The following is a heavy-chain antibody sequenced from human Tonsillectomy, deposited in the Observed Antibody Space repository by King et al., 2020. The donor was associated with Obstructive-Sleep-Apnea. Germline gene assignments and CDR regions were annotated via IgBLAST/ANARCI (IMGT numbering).Heavy chain of an antibody. CDR1: GFTFDDYA. CDR2: ISWNSGSI. V-gene: IGHV3-9*01. D-gene: IGHD5-12*01. J-gene: IGHJ4*02. Sequence: VQLVESGGGLVQPGRSLRLSCAASGFTFDDYAMHWVRQAPGKGLEWVSGISWNSGSIGYADVVKGRFTISRDNAKNSLYLQMNSLRAEDTALYYCAKDIFFEIVATFDYWGQGTLVTVSS. CDR3: AKDIFFEIVATFDY.